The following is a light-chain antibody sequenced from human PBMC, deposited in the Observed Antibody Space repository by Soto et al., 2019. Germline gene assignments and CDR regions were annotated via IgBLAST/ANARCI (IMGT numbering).Light chain of an antibody. J-gene: IGLJ3*02. V-gene: IGLV2-23*01. CDR3: CSYAGVSGV. Sequence: QSALTQPASVSASPGQSITISCTGTSSDVGGYGLVSWYQQRPGKAPKLMIYEGNKRPSGVSNRFSGSKSGNTASLTISGLQAEDDADYYCCSYAGVSGVFGGGTQLTVL. CDR2: EGN. CDR1: SSDVGGYGL.